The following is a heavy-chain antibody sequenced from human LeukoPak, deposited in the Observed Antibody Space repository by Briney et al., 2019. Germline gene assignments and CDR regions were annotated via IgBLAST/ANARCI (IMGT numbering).Heavy chain of an antibody. V-gene: IGHV4-34*01. CDR1: GGSLSDYY. CDR3: VRGFSGVVGDY. D-gene: IGHD3-10*01. J-gene: IGHJ4*02. CDR2: IKPGGIT. Sequence: SETLSLTCAVYGGSLSDYYWSWIRQPPGEGLEWIGEIKPGGITNYNPSVKSRVTISADTSKNQLFLNVNSATAADTAVYYSVRGFSGVVGDYWGRGTLVTVSS.